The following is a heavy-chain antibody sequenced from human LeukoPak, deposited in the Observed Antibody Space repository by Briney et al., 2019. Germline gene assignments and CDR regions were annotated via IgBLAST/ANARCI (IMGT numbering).Heavy chain of an antibody. CDR2: ISGSGGDT. J-gene: IGHJ4*02. CDR3: AKDLGGEGGSGFPGY. Sequence: PGGCLRLSCSASGFTFSTYSMTWVRQAPGKGLQWVSAISGSGGDTYYADSVKGRFTISRDNSKNTMYQQMNSLRVEDTAVYYCAKDLGGEGGSGFPGYWGQGTLVTVSS. V-gene: IGHV3-23*01. CDR1: GFTFSTYS. D-gene: IGHD3-10*01.